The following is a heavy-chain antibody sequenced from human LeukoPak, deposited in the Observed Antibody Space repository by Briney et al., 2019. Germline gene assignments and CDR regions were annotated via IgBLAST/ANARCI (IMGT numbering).Heavy chain of an antibody. J-gene: IGHJ1*01. V-gene: IGHV3-48*01. CDR3: ARVSRHEGGH. Sequence: RGCRRLSCEASGLPFNTYSMIWVRQAPGKGLEWLSYISSNGRTVHYANSVKGRFTVSRDNARTSLYLQMDRVTVDDTAVYFCARVSRHEGGHWGQ. CDR1: GLPFNTYS. D-gene: IGHD3-16*01. CDR2: ISSNGRTV.